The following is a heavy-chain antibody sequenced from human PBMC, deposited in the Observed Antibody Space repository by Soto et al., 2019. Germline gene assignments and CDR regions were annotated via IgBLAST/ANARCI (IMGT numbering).Heavy chain of an antibody. J-gene: IGHJ5*02. CDR2: IIPIFGTA. V-gene: IGHV1-69*12. CDR1: GGTFSSYA. D-gene: IGHD6-19*01. CDR3: ARDTRIAVAGTGWFDP. Sequence: QVQLVQSGAEVKKPGSSVKVSCKASGGTFSSYAISWVRQAPGQGLEWMGGIIPIFGTANYAQKFQGRVTITADESTCTAYMELSSLRSEDTAVYYCARDTRIAVAGTGWFDPWGQGTLVTVSS.